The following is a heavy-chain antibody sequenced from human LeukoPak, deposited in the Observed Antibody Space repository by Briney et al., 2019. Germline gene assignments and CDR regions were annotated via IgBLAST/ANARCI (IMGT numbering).Heavy chain of an antibody. D-gene: IGHD3-3*01. CDR1: GGSFSGYY. Sequence: SETLSLTCAVYGGSFSGYYWSWIRQPPGKGLEWIGEINHSGSTNYNPSLKSRVTISVDTSKSQFSLKLSSVTAADTAVYYCARGSERHDFWSGYYQNYFDYWGQGTLVTVSS. CDR2: INHSGST. V-gene: IGHV4-34*01. J-gene: IGHJ4*02. CDR3: ARGSERHDFWSGYYQNYFDY.